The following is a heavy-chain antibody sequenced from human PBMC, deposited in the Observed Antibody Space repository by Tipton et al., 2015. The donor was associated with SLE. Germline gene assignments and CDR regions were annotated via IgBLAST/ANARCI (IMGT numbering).Heavy chain of an antibody. CDR1: GYSISSGYY. CDR2: IFHSGNA. D-gene: IGHD1-26*01. CDR3: ARTLGAIAHTVYDAFDI. V-gene: IGHV4-38-2*01. J-gene: IGHJ3*02. Sequence: TLSLTCSVSGYSISSGYYWGWLRQSPGKGLEWIGSIFHSGNAYYNPSLKSRVTMSVDTSKNECSVRVRSVTAADTAVYYCARTLGAIAHTVYDAFDIWGQEKMVTVSS.